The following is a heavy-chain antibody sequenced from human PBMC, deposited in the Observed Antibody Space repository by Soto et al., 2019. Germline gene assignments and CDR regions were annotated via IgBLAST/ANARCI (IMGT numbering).Heavy chain of an antibody. V-gene: IGHV1-8*01. CDR3: ARAYCGTDSRCWFAP. CDR1: GYTFTSYD. CDR2: MSPNSGNT. D-gene: IGHD2-21*01. Sequence: QVQLVQSGAEVKKPGASVKVSCKTSGYTFTSYDINWVRQATGQGLEWMGWMSPNSGNTGYAQKFQVRVTMTRDTSIRTAYMELSSLRSEDTAVYYCARAYCGTDSRCWFAPWGQGTLVTVSS. J-gene: IGHJ5*02.